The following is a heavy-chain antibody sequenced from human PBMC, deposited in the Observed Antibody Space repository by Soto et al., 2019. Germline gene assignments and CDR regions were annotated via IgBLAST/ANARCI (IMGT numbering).Heavy chain of an antibody. D-gene: IGHD3-22*01. CDR1: GFTFSSYG. CDR3: ARHGDSSGYYYVN. V-gene: IGHV3-33*01. J-gene: IGHJ4*02. CDR2: IWYDGSNK. Sequence: GGSLRLSCAASGFTFSSYGMHWVRQAPGKGLEWVAVIWYDGSNKYYADSVKGRFTISADKSISTAYLQWSSLKASDTAMYYCARHGDSSGYYYVNWGQGALVTVSS.